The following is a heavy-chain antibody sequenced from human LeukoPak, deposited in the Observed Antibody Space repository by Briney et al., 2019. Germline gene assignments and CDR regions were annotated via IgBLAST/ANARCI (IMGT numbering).Heavy chain of an antibody. Sequence: SVKVSCKASGGTFISYAISWVRQAPGQGLEWMGGIIPIFGTANYAQKFQGRVTITADESTSTAYMELSSLRSEDTAVYYCARETDPYSSSLNFDYWGQGTLVTVSS. V-gene: IGHV1-69*13. J-gene: IGHJ4*02. CDR1: GGTFISYA. D-gene: IGHD6-13*01. CDR2: IIPIFGTA. CDR3: ARETDPYSSSLNFDY.